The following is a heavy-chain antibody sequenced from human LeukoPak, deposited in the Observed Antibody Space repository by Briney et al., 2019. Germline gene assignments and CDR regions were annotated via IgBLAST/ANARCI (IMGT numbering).Heavy chain of an antibody. J-gene: IGHJ5*02. Sequence: GESLKISCKGVGYSFTNCWIGWVGQMPGEGMEWMGVIYAGDSRTRYNPSFQGQVTISVDKSIRTAYLQWVSLKASDTAMYYCACREFTSTWSYPWGQGTLVTVSS. CDR3: ACREFTSTWSYP. CDR2: IYAGDSRT. CDR1: GYSFTNCW. D-gene: IGHD2-2*01. V-gene: IGHV5-51*01.